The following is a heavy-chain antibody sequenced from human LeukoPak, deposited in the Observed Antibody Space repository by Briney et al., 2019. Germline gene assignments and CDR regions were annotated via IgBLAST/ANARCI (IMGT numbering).Heavy chain of an antibody. CDR2: IYYSGST. V-gene: IGHV4-59*01. J-gene: IGHJ4*02. CDR1: GVSISSYY. CDR3: ARVGRQWLVRGYFDY. D-gene: IGHD6-19*01. Sequence: TSETLSLTCTVSGVSISSYYWSWIRQPPGKGLEWIGYIYYSGSTNYNPSLKSRVTISVDTSKNQFSLKLSSVTAADTAVYYCARVGRQWLVRGYFDYWGQGTLVTVSS.